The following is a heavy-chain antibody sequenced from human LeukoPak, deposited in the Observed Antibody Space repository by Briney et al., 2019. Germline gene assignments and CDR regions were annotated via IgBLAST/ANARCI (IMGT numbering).Heavy chain of an antibody. Sequence: SVNVSCKASGGTFSIYAIIWVRQAPGQGLEWMGRIIPILGIANYAKKFQGRVTITANKSTSTAYMELSSLRSEDTAVYYCARGGGTVTPIFDYWGQGTLVTVSS. V-gene: IGHV1-69*04. CDR3: ARGGGTVTPIFDY. J-gene: IGHJ4*02. CDR1: GGTFSIYA. CDR2: IIPILGIA. D-gene: IGHD4-17*01.